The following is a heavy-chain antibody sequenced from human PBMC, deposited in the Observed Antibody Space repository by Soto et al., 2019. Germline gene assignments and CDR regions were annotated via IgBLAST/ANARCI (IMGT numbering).Heavy chain of an antibody. CDR1: GGSVSCYY. CDR3: ARQEVPQWFTKGYYGMDG. Sequence: PWETLSLTCAVYGGSVSCYYWTGIRQPPGKGLEWIGEINHRGNTNYNPSLKSRVTISVDTSKNQFSLKLTSVTAADTAVYYCARQEVPQWFTKGYYGMDGWDQGTTVT. J-gene: IGHJ6*02. V-gene: IGHV4-34*01. CDR2: INHRGNT. D-gene: IGHD2-8*01.